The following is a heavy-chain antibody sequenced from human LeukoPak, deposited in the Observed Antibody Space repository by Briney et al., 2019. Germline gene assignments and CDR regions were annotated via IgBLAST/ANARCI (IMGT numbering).Heavy chain of an antibody. CDR1: GGSISSYY. D-gene: IGHD4-17*01. V-gene: IGHV4-59*01. J-gene: IGHJ3*02. CDR2: IYYSGST. CDR3: ARIGMTTVTSDAFDI. Sequence: SETLSLTCTVSGGSISSYYWSWIRQPPGKGLEWIGYIYYSGSTNYNPSLKSRVTISVDTSKNQFSLKLSSVTAADTAVYYCARIGMTTVTSDAFDIWGQGTMVTVSS.